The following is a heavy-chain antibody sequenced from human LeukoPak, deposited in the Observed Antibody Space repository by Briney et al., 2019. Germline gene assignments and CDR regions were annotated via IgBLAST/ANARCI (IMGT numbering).Heavy chain of an antibody. CDR1: GGSISSYY. CDR2: IYYSGST. CDR3: ARLHFYGSGSYLDY. D-gene: IGHD3-10*01. J-gene: IGHJ4*02. V-gene: IGHV4-59*01. Sequence: PSKTLSLTCTVSGGSISSYYWSWIRQPPGKGLEWIGYIYYSGSTNYNPSLKSRVTISADTSKNQFSLKLSSVTAADTAVYYCARLHFYGSGSYLDYWGQGTLVTVSS.